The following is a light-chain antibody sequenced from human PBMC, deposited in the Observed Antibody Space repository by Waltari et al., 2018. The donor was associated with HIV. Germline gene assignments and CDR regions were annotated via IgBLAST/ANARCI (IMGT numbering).Light chain of an antibody. CDR2: NVT. CDR1: NNDAGGYKY. J-gene: IGLJ3*02. Sequence: QSALTQPASVSGSPGQSIAISCTGTNNDAGGYKYVSWYQQHPGTAPNIVIYNVTSRPSTVSGRVSGSRSSNTASLTISGLQAEDEADYYCSSYTGTGTWVFGGGTKVTVL. CDR3: SSYTGTGTWV. V-gene: IGLV2-14*03.